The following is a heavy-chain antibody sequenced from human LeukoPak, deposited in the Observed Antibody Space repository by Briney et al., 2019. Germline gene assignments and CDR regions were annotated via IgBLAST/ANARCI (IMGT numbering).Heavy chain of an antibody. J-gene: IGHJ2*01. CDR3: ARTLRASTDWYFDL. CDR2: ISSSSSYI. D-gene: IGHD5/OR15-5a*01. V-gene: IGHV3-21*01. Sequence: GGSLRLSCAASGFTFSSYSMNWVRQAPGKVLEWVSSISSSSSYIYYADSVKGQFTISRDNAKNSLYLQMNSLRAEDTAVYYCARTLRASTDWYFDLWGRGTLVTVSS. CDR1: GFTFSSYS.